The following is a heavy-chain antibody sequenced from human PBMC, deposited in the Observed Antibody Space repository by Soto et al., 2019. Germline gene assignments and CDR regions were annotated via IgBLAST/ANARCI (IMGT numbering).Heavy chain of an antibody. J-gene: IGHJ6*02. CDR2: IYHSGST. CDR1: GGSISSGGYS. Sequence: PSETLSLTCAVAGGSISSGGYSWSWIRQPPGKGLEWIGYIYHSGSTYYNPSLKSRVTISVDRSKNQVSLKLSSVTAADTAVYYCARQGFGQLHGLVDVWGPGTTVTVSS. CDR3: ARQGFGQLHGLVDV. V-gene: IGHV4-30-2*01. D-gene: IGHD3-10*01.